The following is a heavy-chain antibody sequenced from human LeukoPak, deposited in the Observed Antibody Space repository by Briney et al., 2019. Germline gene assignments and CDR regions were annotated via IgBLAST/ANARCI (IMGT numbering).Heavy chain of an antibody. D-gene: IGHD4-11*01. CDR1: NYTFTSYG. J-gene: IGHJ4*02. CDR3: ARDLSKLDY. CDR2: ISPYNGKT. Sequence: ASVKVSCKAFNYTFTSYGISWVRQAPGKGLEWMVWISPYNGKTLYAEKYQGRVTLTTETSTDTAFMELTSLTSDDTAVYYCARDLSKLDYWGQGTLVTVSS. V-gene: IGHV1-18*01.